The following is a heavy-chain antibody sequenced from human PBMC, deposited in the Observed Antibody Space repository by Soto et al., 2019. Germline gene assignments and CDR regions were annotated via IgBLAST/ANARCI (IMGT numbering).Heavy chain of an antibody. J-gene: IGHJ5*02. CDR1: GFSLSTSGMC. D-gene: IGHD3-10*01. V-gene: IGHV2-70*11. CDR3: ARIFIRSDYYGSGSYPRNWFDP. Sequence: SGPTLVNPTQTLTLTCTFSGFSLSTSGMCVSWIRQPPGKALEWLARIDWDDDKYYSTSLKTRLTISKDTSKNQVVLTMTNMDPVDTATYYCARIFIRSDYYGSGSYPRNWFDPWGQGTLVTVSS. CDR2: IDWDDDK.